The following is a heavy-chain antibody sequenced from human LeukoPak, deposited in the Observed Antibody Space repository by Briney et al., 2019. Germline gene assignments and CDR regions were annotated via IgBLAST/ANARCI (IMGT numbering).Heavy chain of an antibody. CDR2: INPNSGGT. CDR3: ARAGYDSNGLDY. V-gene: IGHV1-2*06. D-gene: IGHD3-22*01. J-gene: IGHJ4*02. Sequence: ASVTVSCTASGYTFTSYAMHWVRQAPGQGLEWLGRINPNSGGTHYAQKFQGRVTMTRDTSIVTAYMELSRLGSDDTAVYYCARAGYDSNGLDYWGQGTLVTVSS. CDR1: GYTFTSYA.